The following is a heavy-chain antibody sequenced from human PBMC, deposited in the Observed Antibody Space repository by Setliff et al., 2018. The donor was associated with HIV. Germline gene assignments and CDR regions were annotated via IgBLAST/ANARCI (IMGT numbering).Heavy chain of an antibody. J-gene: IGHJ6*02. V-gene: IGHV1-8*01. CDR1: GRTFTNYD. CDR3: ARGKGVGGVIITGGLDV. D-gene: IGHD3-10*01. CDR2: MNPNSGVS. Sequence: GASVKVSCKPPGRTFTNYDIHWMRRAPGQGLEWMGWMNPNSGVSGYALKFHDRVTMTWDTSITTLYMELSSLTSEDTAVYYCARGKGVGGVIITGGLDVWGQGTTGTVSS.